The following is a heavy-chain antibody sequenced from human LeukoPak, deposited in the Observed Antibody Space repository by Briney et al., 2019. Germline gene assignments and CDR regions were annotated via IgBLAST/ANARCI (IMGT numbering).Heavy chain of an antibody. CDR3: ARDGSITLLRGYFDY. V-gene: IGHV1-2*02. J-gene: IGHJ4*02. Sequence: ASVKVSCKASGGTFSSYAISWVRQAPGQGLEWMGWIDPNTGGTNYAQKFQDRVTMTSDTSISTAYMELSRLRSDDTAVYYCARDGSITLLRGYFDYWGQGTLVTVSS. CDR2: IDPNTGGT. CDR1: GGTFSSYA. D-gene: IGHD3-10*01.